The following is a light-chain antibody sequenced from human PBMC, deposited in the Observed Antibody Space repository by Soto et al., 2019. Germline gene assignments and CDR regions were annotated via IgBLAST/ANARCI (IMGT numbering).Light chain of an antibody. CDR2: GNS. CDR3: QSYYSSMSGHVV. Sequence: QSVLTQPPSVSGAPGQRVTISCTGSSSNIGAGYDVPWYQQLPGTAPKLLIYGNSNRPSGVPDRFSGSKSGTSASLAITGLQAEDEADYYCQSYYSSMSGHVVFGGGTKLTVL. J-gene: IGLJ2*01. V-gene: IGLV1-40*01. CDR1: SSNIGAGYD.